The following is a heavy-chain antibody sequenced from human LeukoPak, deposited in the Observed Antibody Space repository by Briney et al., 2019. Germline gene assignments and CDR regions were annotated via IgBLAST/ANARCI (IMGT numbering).Heavy chain of an antibody. V-gene: IGHV1-2*02. J-gene: IGHJ5*02. Sequence: ASAKVSCKASGYTFTGYYMHWVRQAPGQGLEWMGWINPNSGGTNYAQKFQGRVTMTRDTSISTAYMELSRLRSDDTALYYCAKDTGATGNNWFDPWGQGTLVIVSS. CDR3: AKDTGATGNNWFDP. D-gene: IGHD1-1*01. CDR2: INPNSGGT. CDR1: GYTFTGYY.